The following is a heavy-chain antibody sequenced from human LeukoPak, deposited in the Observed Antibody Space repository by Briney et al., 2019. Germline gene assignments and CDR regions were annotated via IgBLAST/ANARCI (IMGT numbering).Heavy chain of an antibody. CDR2: ISYDGSNK. J-gene: IGHJ4*02. CDR3: AKDGLGGFDY. CDR1: GFTFSSYG. V-gene: IGHV3-30*18. D-gene: IGHD3-16*01. Sequence: GGSLRLSCAASGFTFSSYGMHWVRQAPGKGLEWVAVISYDGSNKYYADSVKGRFTISRDNSKNTLYLQMNSLRAEDTAVYYCAKDGLGGFDYWGQGTLVTVSS.